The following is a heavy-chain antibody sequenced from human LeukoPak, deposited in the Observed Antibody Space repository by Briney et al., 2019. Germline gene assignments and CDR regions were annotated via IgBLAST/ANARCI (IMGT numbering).Heavy chain of an antibody. Sequence: PGGSLRLSCAASGFTFSDYGMHGVRQAPGKGLEWVAVIWYEGSNKYYADSVKGRFTISRDNSRNTLYLQMNSLRAEDTAVYYCVRELPPVVQYYFDYWGPGTLVTVSS. CDR3: VRELPPVVQYYFDY. J-gene: IGHJ4*02. D-gene: IGHD3-22*01. CDR2: IWYEGSNK. V-gene: IGHV3-33*01. CDR1: GFTFSDYG.